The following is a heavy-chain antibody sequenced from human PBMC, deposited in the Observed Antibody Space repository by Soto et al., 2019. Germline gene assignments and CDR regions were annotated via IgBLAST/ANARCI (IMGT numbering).Heavy chain of an antibody. V-gene: IGHV3-30-3*01. Sequence: PGGSLRLSCAASGFTFSSYAMHWVRQAPGKGLEWVVVISYDGSNKYYADSVKGRFTISRDNSKNTLYLQMNSLRAEDTAVYYCARELSYYDSSGSFDYWGQGTLVTVSS. CDR1: GFTFSSYA. J-gene: IGHJ4*02. CDR2: ISYDGSNK. D-gene: IGHD3-22*01. CDR3: ARELSYYDSSGSFDY.